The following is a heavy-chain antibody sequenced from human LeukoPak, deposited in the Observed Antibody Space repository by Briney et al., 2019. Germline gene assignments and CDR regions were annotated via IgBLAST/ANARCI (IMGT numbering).Heavy chain of an antibody. CDR2: IYYSGST. Sequence: SETLSLTCTVSGGSISSSSYYWGWIRQPPGKGLEWIGSIYYSGSTYYNPSLKSRVTISVDTSKNQFSLKLSSVTAADTAVYYCASIAVAGYEIDYWGQGTLVTVSS. V-gene: IGHV4-39*07. CDR3: ASIAVAGYEIDY. J-gene: IGHJ4*02. CDR1: GGSISSSSYY. D-gene: IGHD6-19*01.